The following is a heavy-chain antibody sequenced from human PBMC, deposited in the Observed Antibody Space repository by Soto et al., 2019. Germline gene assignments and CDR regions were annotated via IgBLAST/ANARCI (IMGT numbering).Heavy chain of an antibody. CDR3: ARAGLAPFDY. Sequence: GGSLRLSCAASGFTFSNYNMNWVRQTPGKGLEWVSYITYSSTTISYADSVNGRFTISRDNAKNSLYLQMNSLRDEDTAGYYCARAGLAPFDYWGQGTLVTVSS. V-gene: IGHV3-48*02. J-gene: IGHJ4*02. CDR1: GFTFSNYN. D-gene: IGHD6-19*01. CDR2: ITYSSTTI.